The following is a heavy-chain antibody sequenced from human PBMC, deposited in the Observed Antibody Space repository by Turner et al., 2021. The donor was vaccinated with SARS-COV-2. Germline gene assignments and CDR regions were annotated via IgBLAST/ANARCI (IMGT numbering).Heavy chain of an antibody. CDR1: GCTFTAYR. V-gene: IGHV1-2*02. CDR3: ARVGLFRGLYQSLDY. J-gene: IGHJ4*02. Sequence: QLRLMQSGAEMKTPVASVKVYCRASGCTFTAYRLLWVRQAPGHGLEWMGTINPETGGRNYEQKFLDRVSMTWDTSVNIAYMEWNRLTGDDTAVYYCARVGLFRGLYQSLDYWGQGTLVTVSS. D-gene: IGHD3-10*01. CDR2: INPETGGR.